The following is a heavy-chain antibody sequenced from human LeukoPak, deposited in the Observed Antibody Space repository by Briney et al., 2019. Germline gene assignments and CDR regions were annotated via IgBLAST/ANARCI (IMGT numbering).Heavy chain of an antibody. CDR2: IYTSGST. D-gene: IGHD6-19*01. V-gene: IGHV4-4*07. J-gene: IGHJ4*02. Sequence: SETLSLTCTVSGGSISSYYWSWIRQPAGKGLEWIGRIYTSGSTNYNPSLKSRVTMSVDTSKNQFSLKLSSVTAADTAVYYCAGDRFPSSSGFSWGQGTLVTVSS. CDR3: AGDRFPSSSGFS. CDR1: GGSISSYY.